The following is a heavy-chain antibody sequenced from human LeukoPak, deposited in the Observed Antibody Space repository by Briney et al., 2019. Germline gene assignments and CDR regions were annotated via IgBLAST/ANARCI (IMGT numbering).Heavy chain of an antibody. D-gene: IGHD3-22*01. J-gene: IGHJ4*02. CDR2: INPNSGDT. V-gene: IGHV1-2*06. CDR3: ARVGYYESSGYYEY. Sequence: ASVKVSCKASGYTFIAYYIHWVRQAPGQGLEWMGRINPNSGDTDYAQKFQGRVTMTRDTSISTVYMELSRLRSDDTAVYYCARVGYYESSGYYEYWGQGTLVTVSS. CDR1: GYTFIAYY.